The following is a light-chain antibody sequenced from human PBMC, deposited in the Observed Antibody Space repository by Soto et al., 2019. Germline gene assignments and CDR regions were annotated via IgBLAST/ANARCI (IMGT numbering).Light chain of an antibody. J-gene: IGKJ4*01. Sequence: EIVLTQSPGTLSLSPGERATLSCRASQSVSSSYLAWYQQKPGQAPRQLIYRASSRATGIPDRFSGSGSGTDFTLTITRLEPEDFALYYCEHCRTSFGGGTGVEI. V-gene: IGKV3-20*01. CDR2: RAS. CDR3: EHCRTS. CDR1: QSVSSSY.